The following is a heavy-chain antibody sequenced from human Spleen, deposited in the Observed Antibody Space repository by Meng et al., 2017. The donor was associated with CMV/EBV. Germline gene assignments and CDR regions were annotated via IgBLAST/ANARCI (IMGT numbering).Heavy chain of an antibody. D-gene: IGHD4-23*01. J-gene: IGHJ4*02. V-gene: IGHV1-2*06. CDR3: ARAANYGGNEVPDY. CDR1: GYPFTGYY. CDR2: INPNSGGT. Sequence: SGYPFTGYYMHWVRQAPGQGLEWMGRINPNSGGTNYAQKFQGRVTMTRDTSISTAYMELSRLRSDDTAVYYCARAANYGGNEVPDYWGQGTLVTVSS.